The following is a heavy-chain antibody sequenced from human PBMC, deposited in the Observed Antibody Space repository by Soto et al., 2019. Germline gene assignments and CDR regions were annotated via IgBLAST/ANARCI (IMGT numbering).Heavy chain of an antibody. J-gene: IGHJ1*01. Sequence: PVEVSCKASRYRFTCFYMRWVHHATGQGLEWMGGIITIFGTANYAQKFQGRVTITADESTSTAYMELSSLRSEDTAVYYCARGREQQQRCSQHWGKGILVTVSS. CDR3: ARGREQQQRCSQH. V-gene: IGHV1-69*13. CDR2: IITIFGTA. CDR1: RYRFTCFY. D-gene: IGHD6-13*01.